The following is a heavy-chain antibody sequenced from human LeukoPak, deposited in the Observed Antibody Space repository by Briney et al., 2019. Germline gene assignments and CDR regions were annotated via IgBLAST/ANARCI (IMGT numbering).Heavy chain of an antibody. CDR3: ARLSYDSSGYYPIIDY. Sequence: GESLKISCKGSGYSFTSYWIGWVRQMPGKGLEWMGIIYPGDSDTRYSPSFQGQVTISADKSISTAYLQWSSLKASDTAMYYCARLSYDSSGYYPIIDYWGQGTLVTVSS. CDR2: IYPGDSDT. V-gene: IGHV5-51*01. J-gene: IGHJ4*02. D-gene: IGHD3-22*01. CDR1: GYSFTSYW.